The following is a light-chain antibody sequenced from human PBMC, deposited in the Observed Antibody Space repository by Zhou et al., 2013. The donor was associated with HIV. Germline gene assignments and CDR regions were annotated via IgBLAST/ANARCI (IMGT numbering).Light chain of an antibody. J-gene: IGKJ2*01. CDR2: AAS. CDR1: QSISSW. V-gene: IGKV1-5*03. Sequence: DIQMTQSPSTLSASVGDRVTITCRASQSISSWLAWYQQKPGKAPKLLIYAASALDVGVPSRFSGSGSGTEFTLTISALQPDDFATYICQQSLGLPRTFGQGTKLDI. CDR3: QQSLGLPRT.